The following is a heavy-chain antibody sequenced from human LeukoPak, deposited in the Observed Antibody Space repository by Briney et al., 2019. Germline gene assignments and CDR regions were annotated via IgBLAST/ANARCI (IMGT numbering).Heavy chain of an antibody. D-gene: IGHD5-18*01. V-gene: IGHV4-59*01. CDR1: GGSISSYY. CDR3: ARDQGYGYGYSYYYCYMDV. Sequence: PSETLSLTCTVSGGSISSYYWSWIRQPPGKGLEWIGYIYYSGSTNYNPSLKSRVTISVDTSKNQFSLKLSSVTAADTAVYYCARDQGYGYGYSYYYCYMDVWGKGTTVTVSS. CDR2: IYYSGST. J-gene: IGHJ6*03.